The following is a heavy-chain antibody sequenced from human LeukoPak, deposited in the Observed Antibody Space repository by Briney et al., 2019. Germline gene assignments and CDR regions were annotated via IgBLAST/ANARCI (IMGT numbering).Heavy chain of an antibody. D-gene: IGHD6-13*01. CDR3: ARSRIAARSADY. CDR1: GGSFSGYY. CDR2: INHSGST. J-gene: IGHJ4*02. V-gene: IGHV4-34*01. Sequence: SETLSLTCAVYGGSFSGYYWSWIRQPPGKGLEWIGEINHSGSTNYNPSLKSQVTISVDTSKNQFSLKLSSVTAADTAVYYCARSRIAARSADYWGQGTLVTVSS.